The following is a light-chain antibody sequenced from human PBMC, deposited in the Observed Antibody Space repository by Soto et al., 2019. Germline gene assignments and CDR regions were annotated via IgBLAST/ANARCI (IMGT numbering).Light chain of an antibody. CDR2: GAS. CDR3: LQDYNYPLP. Sequence: AIQMTQSPSSLSASVGDRVTITCRASQGISIDLTWYQHKPGKAPKLLIYGASNLQSGVPSRFSGSGSGTDFTLTISSLQPEDFATYYCLQDYNYPLPFGQGTRLDIK. CDR1: QGISID. V-gene: IGKV1-6*01. J-gene: IGKJ5*01.